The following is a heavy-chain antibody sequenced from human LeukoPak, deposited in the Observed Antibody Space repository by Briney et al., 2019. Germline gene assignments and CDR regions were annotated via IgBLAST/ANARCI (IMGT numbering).Heavy chain of an antibody. Sequence: PAETLSLTCTVCGYSISSGYYWGWMRQPPGKGLEGIGSIYHSGSTYYNPSLKSRVTISVDTSKNQFSLKLSSVTAADTAVYYCASHSNYCWFDHWGQGTLVTVSS. D-gene: IGHD4-11*01. CDR3: ASHSNYCWFDH. CDR1: GYSISSGYY. CDR2: IYHSGST. V-gene: IGHV4-38-2*02. J-gene: IGHJ5*02.